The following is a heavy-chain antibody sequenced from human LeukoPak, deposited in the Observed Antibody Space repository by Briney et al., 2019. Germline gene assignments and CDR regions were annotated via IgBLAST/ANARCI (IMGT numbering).Heavy chain of an antibody. D-gene: IGHD6-19*01. CDR1: GFTFSSYT. J-gene: IGHJ4*02. V-gene: IGHV3-21*01. CDR3: ARMYSSGWFYFDY. CDR2: ISSTSNYI. Sequence: GGSLRLSCAASGFTFSSYTMNWVRQAPGKGLEWVSSISSTSNYIYYADSVKGRITISRDNAKNSLYLQMNSLRAEDTAVYYCARMYSSGWFYFDYWGLGTLVTVSS.